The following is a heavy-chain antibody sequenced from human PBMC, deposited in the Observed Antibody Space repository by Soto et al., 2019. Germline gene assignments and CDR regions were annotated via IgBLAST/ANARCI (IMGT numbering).Heavy chain of an antibody. CDR1: GYTFTSYA. CDR2: INAGNGNT. D-gene: IGHD3-22*01. Sequence: ASGKVSCKASGYTFTSYAMHWVRQAPGQRLEWMGWINAGNGNTKYSQKFQGRVTITRDTSASTAYMELSSLRSEDTAVYYCARVDMYYYDSLDAFDIWGQGTMVTVSS. V-gene: IGHV1-3*01. CDR3: ARVDMYYYDSLDAFDI. J-gene: IGHJ3*02.